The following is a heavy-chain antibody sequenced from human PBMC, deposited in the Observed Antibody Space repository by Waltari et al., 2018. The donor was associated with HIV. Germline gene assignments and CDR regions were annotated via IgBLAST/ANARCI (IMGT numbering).Heavy chain of an antibody. J-gene: IGHJ2*01. CDR2: VYTSGST. Sequence: QVQLRESGPGLVKPSQTLSLTCTVSGGSISSGYYYRSWIRQPAGKGLEWIGRVYTSGSTNYNPSLKSRVTISVDTSNNQFSLKLSSVTAADTAVYYCARALDYYESGSFPWWFFDLWGRGTPVTVTS. V-gene: IGHV4-61*02. D-gene: IGHD3-10*01. CDR3: ARALDYYESGSFPWWFFDL. CDR1: GGSISSGYYY.